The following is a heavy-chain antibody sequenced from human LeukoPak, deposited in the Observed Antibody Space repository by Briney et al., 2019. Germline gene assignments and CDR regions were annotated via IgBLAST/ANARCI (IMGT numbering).Heavy chain of an antibody. V-gene: IGHV3-48*02. CDR2: ISRSSSTI. Sequence: PGGSLRLSCAASGFTFSSHGMNWVRQAPGKGLEWLSYISRSSSTIYYADSVKGRFTISRDNAKNSLYLQMNSLRDEDTAVYYCSRYTNPYADYSGNDYWGQGTLVTVSS. CDR1: GFTFSSHG. D-gene: IGHD4-17*01. J-gene: IGHJ4*02. CDR3: SRYTNPYADYSGNDY.